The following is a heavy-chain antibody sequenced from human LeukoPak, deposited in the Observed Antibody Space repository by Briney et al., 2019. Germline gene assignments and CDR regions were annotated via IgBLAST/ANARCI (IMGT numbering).Heavy chain of an antibody. CDR3: ARATLARAAAIYWFDP. Sequence: PSETLSLTCAVSGYSISSGYYWGWIRQPPGKGLEWIGSIYHSGSTYYNPSLKSRVTISVDTSKNQFSLKLSSVTAADTAVYYCARATLARAAAIYWFDPWGQGTQVTVSS. CDR2: IYHSGST. CDR1: GYSISSGYY. V-gene: IGHV4-38-2*01. J-gene: IGHJ5*02. D-gene: IGHD2-2*02.